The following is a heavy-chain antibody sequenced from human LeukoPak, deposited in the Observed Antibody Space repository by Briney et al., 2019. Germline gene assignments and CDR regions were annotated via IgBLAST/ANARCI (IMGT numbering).Heavy chain of an antibody. D-gene: IGHD2-15*01. CDR2: IYYSGST. CDR3: AREIAALGYYFDY. CDR1: GGSISSYY. V-gene: IGHV4-59*12. Sequence: SETLSLTCTVSGGSISSYYWSWIRQPPGKGLEWIGYIYYSGSTNYNPSLKSRVTMSVDTSKNQFSLKLSSVTAADTAVYYCAREIAALGYYFDYWGQGTLVTVSS. J-gene: IGHJ4*02.